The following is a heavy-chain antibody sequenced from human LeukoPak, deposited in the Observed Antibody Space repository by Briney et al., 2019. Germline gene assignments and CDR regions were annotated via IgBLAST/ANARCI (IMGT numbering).Heavy chain of an antibody. V-gene: IGHV1-69*13. CDR1: GYTFTSYA. CDR3: ARESADILTLPQGFDY. D-gene: IGHD3-9*01. Sequence: SVKVSCKASGYTFTSYAISWVRQAPGQGLEWMGGIILIFGTANYAQKFQGRVTITADESTSTAYMELSSLRSEDPAVYYCARESADILTLPQGFDYWGQGTLVTVSS. J-gene: IGHJ4*02. CDR2: IILIFGTA.